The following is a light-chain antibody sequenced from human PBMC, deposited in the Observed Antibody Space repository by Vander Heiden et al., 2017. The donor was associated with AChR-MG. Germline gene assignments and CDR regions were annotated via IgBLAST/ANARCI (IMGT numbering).Light chain of an antibody. CDR3: AAWDDSLSGVV. CDR1: SSNIGSNY. V-gene: IGLV1-47*01. Sequence: QSLLTPTPSASGTPGQRVTISCSGSSSNIGSNYVYWYQQLPGTAPKLLIYRNNQRPSGVPDRFSGSKSGTSASMAISGLRSEDEADYYCAAWDDSLSGVVFGGGTKLTVL. CDR2: RNN. J-gene: IGLJ2*01.